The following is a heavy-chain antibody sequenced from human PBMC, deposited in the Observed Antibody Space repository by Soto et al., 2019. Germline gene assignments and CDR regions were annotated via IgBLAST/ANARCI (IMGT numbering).Heavy chain of an antibody. CDR3: ARDRRYCSGGSCYSGEDY. CDR1: GGSISSGGYY. J-gene: IGHJ4*02. CDR2: IYYSGST. D-gene: IGHD2-15*01. V-gene: IGHV4-31*03. Sequence: SETLSLTCTVSGGSISSGGYYWSWIRRHPGKGLEWIGYIYYSGSTYYNPSLKSRVTISVDTSKNQFSLKLSSVTAADTAVYYCARDRRYCSGGSCYSGEDYWGQGTLVTVSS.